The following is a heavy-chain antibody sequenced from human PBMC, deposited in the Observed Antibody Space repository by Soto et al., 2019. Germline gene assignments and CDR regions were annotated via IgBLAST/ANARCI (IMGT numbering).Heavy chain of an antibody. J-gene: IGHJ4*02. Sequence: QVQLVQSGAEVRKPGSSVKVSCKASGGTFSRHAISWVRQAPGQGLEWMGGIIPIFGTANQAQKFQGRVTIIAGESTSTVYMELSSLRSEDTAMYYCARGWGYDSNDYYYAYWGQGTLVIVSS. CDR2: IIPIFGTA. CDR3: ARGWGYDSNDYYYAY. CDR1: GGTFSRHA. V-gene: IGHV1-69*01. D-gene: IGHD3-22*01.